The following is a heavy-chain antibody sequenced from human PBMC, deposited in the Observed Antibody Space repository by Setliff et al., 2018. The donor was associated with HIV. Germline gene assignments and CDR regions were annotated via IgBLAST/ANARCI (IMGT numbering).Heavy chain of an antibody. CDR2: IKQDGSEK. Sequence: GGSLRLSCAASGFTFSTYWMSWVRQAPGKGLEWMANIKQDGSEKYYADSVKGRFTIARDNAKNSLYLQMNSLRAEDTAVYYCARVGTDMAIEGYYFDYWGQGTLVTVSS. CDR3: ARVGTDMAIEGYYFDY. CDR1: GFTFSTYW. J-gene: IGHJ4*02. V-gene: IGHV3-7*01. D-gene: IGHD5-18*01.